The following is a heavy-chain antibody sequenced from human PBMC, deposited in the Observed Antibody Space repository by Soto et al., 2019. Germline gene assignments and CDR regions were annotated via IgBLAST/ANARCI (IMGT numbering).Heavy chain of an antibody. D-gene: IGHD2-15*01. V-gene: IGHV3-15*01. CDR3: TAGYCSGGSCYSVVY. J-gene: IGHJ4*02. CDR2: IKRRADGGTT. Sequence: PGGSLRLSCAASGFTFSKVWMSWVRQAPGKGLEWVGRIKRRADGGTTDYATPVRGRFTVSRDDSKNTLYLQMNSLKTEDTAVYYCTAGYCSGGSCYSVVYWGQGTLVTVSS. CDR1: GFTFSKVW.